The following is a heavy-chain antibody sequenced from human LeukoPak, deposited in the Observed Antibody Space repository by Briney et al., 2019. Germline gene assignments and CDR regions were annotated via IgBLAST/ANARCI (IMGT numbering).Heavy chain of an antibody. J-gene: IGHJ4*02. CDR1: GFTFSSYE. D-gene: IGHD3-9*01. CDR3: ARELTALDY. Sequence: SGGSLRLSCSASGFTFSSYEMNWVRQAPGKGLEWVSYISRSGSTIHYADSVKGRFTISRDNAKNSLYLQMNSLRAEDTAVYYCARELTALDYWGQGTLVTVSS. CDR2: ISRSGSTI. V-gene: IGHV3-48*03.